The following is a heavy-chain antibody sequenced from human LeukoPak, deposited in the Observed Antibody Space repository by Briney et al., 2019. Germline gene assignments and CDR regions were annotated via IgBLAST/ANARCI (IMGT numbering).Heavy chain of an antibody. CDR2: INPNTGGT. Sequence: ASVKVSCKASGYIFTGYYMHWVRQAPGQGLEWMGWINPNTGGTNYAQKFQCRVTMTRDTSISTAYMELSRLRSDDTAVYYCARDLRDDYNHLRFDPWGQGTLVTVSS. CDR3: ARDLRDDYNHLRFDP. D-gene: IGHD5-24*01. CDR1: GYIFTGYY. V-gene: IGHV1-2*02. J-gene: IGHJ5*02.